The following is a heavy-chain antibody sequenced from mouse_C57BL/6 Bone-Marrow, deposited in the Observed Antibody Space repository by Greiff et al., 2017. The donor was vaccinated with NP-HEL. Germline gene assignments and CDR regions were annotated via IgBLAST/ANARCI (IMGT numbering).Heavy chain of an antibody. J-gene: IGHJ4*01. D-gene: IGHD1-1*01. Sequence: QVQLQQPGAELVKPGASVKLSCKASGYTFTSYWMQWVKQRPGQGLEWIGEIDPSDSYTNYNQKFKGKATLTVDTSSSTAYMQLSSLTSEDSAVYYCARDGSSPYAMDYWGQGTSVTVSS. CDR3: ARDGSSPYAMDY. V-gene: IGHV1-50*01. CDR2: IDPSDSYT. CDR1: GYTFTSYW.